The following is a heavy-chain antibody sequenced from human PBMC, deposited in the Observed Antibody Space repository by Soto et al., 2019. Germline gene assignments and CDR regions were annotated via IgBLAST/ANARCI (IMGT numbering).Heavy chain of an antibody. CDR3: AKGGAAAGTVYYYYYDGMDV. V-gene: IGHV3-23*01. J-gene: IGHJ6*02. CDR2: ISGSGGST. CDR1: GFTFSSYA. Sequence: GGSLRLSCAASGFTFSSYAMSWVRRAPGKGLEWVSAISGSGGSTYYADSVKGRFTISRDNSKNTLYLQMNSLRAEDTVVYYCAKGGAAAGTVYYYYYDGMDVWGQGTTVIVSS. D-gene: IGHD6-13*01.